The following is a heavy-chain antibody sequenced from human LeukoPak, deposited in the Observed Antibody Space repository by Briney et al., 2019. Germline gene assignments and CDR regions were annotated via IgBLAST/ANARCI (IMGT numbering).Heavy chain of an antibody. CDR2: ISYDGSNK. CDR3: ARDHNVVVTAIGGPDY. CDR1: GFTFSSYA. D-gene: IGHD2-21*02. Sequence: GRSLRLSCAASGFTFSSYAMHWVRQAPGKGLEWVAVISYDGSNKYYADSVKGRFTISRDNSKSTLYLQMNSLRAEDTAVYYCARDHNVVVTAIGGPDYWGQGTLVTVSS. J-gene: IGHJ4*02. V-gene: IGHV3-30-3*01.